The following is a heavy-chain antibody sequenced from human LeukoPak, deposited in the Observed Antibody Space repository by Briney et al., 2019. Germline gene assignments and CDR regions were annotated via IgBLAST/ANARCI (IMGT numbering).Heavy chain of an antibody. CDR2: VNLQGGT. CDR3: AREGGSYRPLDY. Sequence: PSETLSLTCAVSGGSITETNYWTWVRHPPGKGLEWIGEVNLQGGTTYNPPLLRRVAISVDTSANQVSLQMTSVTAADTAVYYCAREGGSYRPLDYSGQGTLVTVSS. V-gene: IGHV4-4*02. J-gene: IGHJ4*02. CDR1: GGSITETNY. D-gene: IGHD3-16*02.